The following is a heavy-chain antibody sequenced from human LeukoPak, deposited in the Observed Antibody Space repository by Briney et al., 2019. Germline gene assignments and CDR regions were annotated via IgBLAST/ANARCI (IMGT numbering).Heavy chain of an antibody. J-gene: IGHJ5*02. V-gene: IGHV4-59*08. Sequence: SETLSLTCTVSGGSISSYYWSWIRQPPGKGLEWIGYIYYSGSTNYNPSLKSRVTISVDTSKNQISLKLSSVTAADTAVYYCARGTLPMRFDPWGQGTLVTVSS. CDR2: IYYSGST. D-gene: IGHD2/OR15-2a*01. CDR1: GGSISSYY. CDR3: ARGTLPMRFDP.